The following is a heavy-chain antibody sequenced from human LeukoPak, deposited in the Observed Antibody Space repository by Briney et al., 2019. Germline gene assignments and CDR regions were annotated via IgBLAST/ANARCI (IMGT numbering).Heavy chain of an antibody. CDR2: LSSSGGST. CDR1: GFFFSNYD. CDR3: ARGVTVTTDF. D-gene: IGHD4-17*01. J-gene: IGHJ4*02. V-gene: IGHV3-23*01. Sequence: GGSLRLSCVASGFFFSNYDMNWVRQAPGKGLEWVSGLSSSGGSTFYADSVKGRFTISRDNSKNTVYLQMNSLRGEDTAIYYCARGVTVTTDFWGQGTQVTVSS.